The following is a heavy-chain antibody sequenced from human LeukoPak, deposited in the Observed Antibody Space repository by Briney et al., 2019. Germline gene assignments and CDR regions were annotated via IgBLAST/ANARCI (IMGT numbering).Heavy chain of an antibody. CDR3: ARVAAAGTGFDY. CDR2: ISSNGGST. CDR1: GFTFSSYA. V-gene: IGHV3-64*01. J-gene: IGHJ4*02. D-gene: IGHD6-13*01. Sequence: PGGSLRLSCAASGFTFSSYAMHWVRQAPGKGLGYVSAISSNGGSTYYANSVKGRFTISRDNSKNTLYLQMGSLRAEDMAVYYCARVAAAGTGFDYWGQGTLVTVSS.